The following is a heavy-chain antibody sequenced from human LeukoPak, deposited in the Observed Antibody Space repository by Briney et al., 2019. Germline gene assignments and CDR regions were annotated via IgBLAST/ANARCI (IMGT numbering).Heavy chain of an antibody. J-gene: IGHJ4*02. D-gene: IGHD6-13*01. CDR3: AISSAIEYYFDY. CDR2: IYYSGST. Sequence: SETLSLTCTVSGGSISSYYWSWLRQPPGKGLEWIGYIYYSGSTNYNPSLKSRVTISVDTSKNQFSLKLSSVTAADTAVYYCAISSAIEYYFDYWGQGTLVTVSS. CDR1: GGSISSYY. V-gene: IGHV4-59*01.